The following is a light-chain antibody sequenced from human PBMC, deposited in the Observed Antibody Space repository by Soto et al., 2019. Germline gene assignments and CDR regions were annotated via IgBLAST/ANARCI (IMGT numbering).Light chain of an antibody. CDR3: QQYKNWTPMYT. Sequence: EIVMTQSPATLSVSPGERATLSCRASQSVSSNLAWYQQKPGQAPRLLIYGASTRATGISARFSGSGSGTELNLTITILQSEALEVDYCQQYKNWTPMYTFGQGTKLEIK. V-gene: IGKV3-15*01. CDR1: QSVSSN. J-gene: IGKJ2*01. CDR2: GAS.